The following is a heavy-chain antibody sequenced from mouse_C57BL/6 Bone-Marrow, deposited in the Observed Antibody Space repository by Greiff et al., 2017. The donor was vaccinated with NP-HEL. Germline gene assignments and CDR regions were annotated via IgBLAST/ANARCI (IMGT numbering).Heavy chain of an antibody. V-gene: IGHV5-4*01. D-gene: IGHD1-1*01. Sequence: EVQVVESGGGLVKPGGSLKLSCPASGFTFSSYAMSWVRQTPEKRLEWVATISDGGSYTYYPDNVKGRFTISRDNAKNNLYLQMSHLKSEDTAMYYCARDKLRGFAYWGQGTLVTVSA. CDR3: ARDKLRGFAY. CDR1: GFTFSSYA. J-gene: IGHJ3*01. CDR2: ISDGGSYT.